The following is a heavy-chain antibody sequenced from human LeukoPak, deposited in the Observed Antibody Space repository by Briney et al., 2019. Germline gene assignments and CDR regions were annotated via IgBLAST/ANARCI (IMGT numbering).Heavy chain of an antibody. CDR1: GGSFSGYY. Sequence: SETLSLTCAVYGGSFSGYYWSWIRQPPGEGVEWIGEINHSGSTNYNPSLKSRVTISVDTSKNQFSLKLSSVTAADTAVYYCARGIRDYVWGSYRFQHWGQGTLVTVSS. V-gene: IGHV4-34*01. CDR2: INHSGST. CDR3: ARGIRDYVWGSYRFQH. D-gene: IGHD3-16*02. J-gene: IGHJ1*01.